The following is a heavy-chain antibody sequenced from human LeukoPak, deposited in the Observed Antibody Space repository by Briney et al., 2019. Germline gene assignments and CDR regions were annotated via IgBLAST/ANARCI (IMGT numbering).Heavy chain of an antibody. CDR1: GYTFTGYY. J-gene: IGHJ5*02. CDR3: ARGSFSLEWEPDSPSWFDP. D-gene: IGHD1-26*01. CDR2: INPNSGGT. Sequence: GASVKVSCKASGYTFTGYYMHWVRQAPGQGLEWMGWINPNSGGTNYAQKFQGRVTMTRDTSISTAYMELSSLRSEDTAVYYCARGSFSLEWEPDSPSWFDPWGQGTLVTVSS. V-gene: IGHV1-2*02.